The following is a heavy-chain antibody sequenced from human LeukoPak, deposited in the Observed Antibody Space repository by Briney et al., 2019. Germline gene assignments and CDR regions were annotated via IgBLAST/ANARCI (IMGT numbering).Heavy chain of an antibody. CDR2: IFCSGGT. V-gene: IGHV4-59*12. J-gene: IGHJ6*04. CDR3: ARAKEGTSLVLSFKYHYYFLDV. CDR1: GDSISNYY. D-gene: IGHD2-2*01. Sequence: SETLSLTCTVSGDSISNYYWNWIRQAPGKGLEWIGYIFCSGGTNYNSSLKSRATISVDRSKNQFSLRLSSVTAADTAVYYCARAKEGTSLVLSFKYHYYFLDVWGIGTTVTVSS.